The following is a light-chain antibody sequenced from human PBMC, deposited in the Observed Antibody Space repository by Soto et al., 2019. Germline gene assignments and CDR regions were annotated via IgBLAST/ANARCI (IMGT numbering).Light chain of an antibody. V-gene: IGLV1-44*01. Sequence: QTVVTQPPSASGTPGQSVTISCSGSSSNIGSNTVNWYQQLPGTAPKLLIYSNTHRPSGVPDRFSGSKSGTSASLAISGLQSEDEADYYCAAWDDSLNTYVFGTVTKLTVL. CDR1: SSNIGSNT. J-gene: IGLJ1*01. CDR2: SNT. CDR3: AAWDDSLNTYV.